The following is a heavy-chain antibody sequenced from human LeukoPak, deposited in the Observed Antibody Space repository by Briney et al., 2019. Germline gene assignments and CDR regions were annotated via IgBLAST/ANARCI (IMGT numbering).Heavy chain of an antibody. Sequence: ASVKVSCRASGYTFTDYYMHWVRQAPGQGLEWMGWISAYNGNTNYAQKLQGRVTMTTDTSTSTAYMELRSLRSDDTAVYYCARQPPQQWLVQYYFDYWGQGTLVTVSS. CDR2: ISAYNGNT. V-gene: IGHV1-18*01. CDR3: ARQPPQQWLVQYYFDY. D-gene: IGHD6-19*01. CDR1: GYTFTDYY. J-gene: IGHJ4*02.